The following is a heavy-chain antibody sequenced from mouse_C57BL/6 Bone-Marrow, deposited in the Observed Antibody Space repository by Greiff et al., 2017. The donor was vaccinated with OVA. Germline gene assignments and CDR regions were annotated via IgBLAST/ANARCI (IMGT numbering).Heavy chain of an antibody. CDR1: GYTFTSYW. D-gene: IGHD1-1*01. CDR3: ALYGRNFDY. Sequence: QVHVKQPGAELVRPGSSVKLSCKASGYTFTSYWMHWVKPRPIQGLEWIGNIDPSDSETHYNQKFKDKATLTVDKSSSTAYMQLSSLTSEDSAVYYCALYGRNFDYWGQGTTLTVSS. CDR2: IDPSDSET. V-gene: IGHV1-52*01. J-gene: IGHJ2*01.